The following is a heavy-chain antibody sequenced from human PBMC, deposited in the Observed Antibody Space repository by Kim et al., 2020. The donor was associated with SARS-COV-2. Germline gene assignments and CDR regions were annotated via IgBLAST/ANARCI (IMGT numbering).Heavy chain of an antibody. J-gene: IGHJ6*02. V-gene: IGHV3-43D*03. Sequence: GGSLRLSCAASGFTFDDYAMHWVRQAPGKGLEWVSLISWDGGSTYYADSVKGRFTISRDNSKNSLYLQMNSLRAEDTALYYYAKAVWYYYDSSGYWAPRGGMDVWGQGTTVTVSS. CDR1: GFTFDDYA. CDR2: ISWDGGST. CDR3: AKAVWYYYDSSGYWAPRGGMDV. D-gene: IGHD3-22*01.